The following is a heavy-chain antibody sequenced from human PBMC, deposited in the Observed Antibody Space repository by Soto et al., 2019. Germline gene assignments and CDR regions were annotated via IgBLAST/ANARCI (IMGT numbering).Heavy chain of an antibody. CDR1: GFSFASSW. CDR2: IYPGDSDT. V-gene: IGHV5-51*01. Sequence: PGESLKISCKDSGFSFASSWIGWVRQMPGKGLEWMGVIYPGDSDTRYSPSFQGQVTISADKSISTAYLQWSSLKASDTAMYYCARGDYRVLEFWGQGTLDTVSS. D-gene: IGHD4-4*01. CDR3: ARGDYRVLEF. J-gene: IGHJ4*02.